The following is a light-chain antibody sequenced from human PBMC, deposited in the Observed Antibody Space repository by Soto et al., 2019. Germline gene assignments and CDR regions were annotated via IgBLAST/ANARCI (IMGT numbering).Light chain of an antibody. V-gene: IGLV2-14*01. Sequence: QSALTQPASVSESPGQSITISCTGTSSDVGGYNYVSWYQQHPGKAPKLMIYEVTNRPSGVSNRFSGSKSGNTASLSISGLHAEDEADYYCSSYTGTTTHMVFGGGTKLTVL. CDR3: SSYTGTTTHMV. CDR2: EVT. J-gene: IGLJ2*01. CDR1: SSDVGGYNY.